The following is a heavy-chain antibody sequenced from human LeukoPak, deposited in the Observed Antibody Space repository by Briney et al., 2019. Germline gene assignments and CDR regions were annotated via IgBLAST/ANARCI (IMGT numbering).Heavy chain of an antibody. CDR2: INWSGGST. CDR3: AREPDSSGYYGSFDI. V-gene: IGHV3-20*03. Sequence: GALSLSFAASGFPFGDFGMSWARQAPGRGLEWASVINWSGGSTGYADSVKGRFTISRDNAKNSLYLQMNSLRAEDTALYYCAREPDSSGYYGSFDIWGQGTMVTVSS. CDR1: GFPFGDFG. J-gene: IGHJ3*02. D-gene: IGHD3-22*01.